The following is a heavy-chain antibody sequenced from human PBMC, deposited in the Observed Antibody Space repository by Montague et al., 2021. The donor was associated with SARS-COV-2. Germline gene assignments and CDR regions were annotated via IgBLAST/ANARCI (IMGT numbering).Heavy chain of an antibody. CDR2: IYYSGST. D-gene: IGHD5-18*01. V-gene: IGHV4-59*01. CDR1: GGSISSYY. Sequence: SETLSLTCTVSGGSISSYYWSWIRQPPGKGLEWIGYIYYSGSTNYNPPLKSRVTISLDTSKNQFSLKLNSVTAADTAVYYCARGSYGPDAFDLWGQGTMVTVSS. J-gene: IGHJ3*01. CDR3: ARGSYGPDAFDL.